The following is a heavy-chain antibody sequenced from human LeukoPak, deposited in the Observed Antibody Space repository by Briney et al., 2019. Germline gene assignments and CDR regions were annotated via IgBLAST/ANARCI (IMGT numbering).Heavy chain of an antibody. J-gene: IGHJ4*02. CDR3: ARARHDSSGYQTPWYDY. V-gene: IGHV1-2*04. Sequence: GASVKVSCKASGYTFTGYYMHWVRQAPGQGLEWMGWINPNSGGTNYAQKFQGWVTMTRDTSISTAYMELSRLRSDDTAVCYCARARHDSSGYQTPWYDYWGQGTLVTVSS. CDR1: GYTFTGYY. CDR2: INPNSGGT. D-gene: IGHD3-22*01.